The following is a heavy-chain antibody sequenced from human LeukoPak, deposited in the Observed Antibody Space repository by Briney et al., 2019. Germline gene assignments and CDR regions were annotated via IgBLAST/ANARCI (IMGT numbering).Heavy chain of an antibody. CDR2: INPNSGGT. D-gene: IGHD5-18*01. CDR1: GYTFTGYY. CDR3: ARDGGYSYGYYRGSLDY. J-gene: IGHJ4*02. V-gene: IGHV1-2*02. Sequence: ASVKVSCKASGYTFTGYYMHWVRQAPGQGLEWMGWINPNSGGTNYAQRFQGRVTMTRDTSISTAYMELSRLRSDDTAVYYWARDGGYSYGYYRGSLDYWGQGTLVTVSS.